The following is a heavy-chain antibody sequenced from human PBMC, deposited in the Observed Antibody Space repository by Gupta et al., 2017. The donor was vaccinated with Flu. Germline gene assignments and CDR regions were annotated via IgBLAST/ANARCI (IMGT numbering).Heavy chain of an antibody. CDR1: GASVGSNNFY. J-gene: IGHJ4*02. CDR2: VYYTGSA. D-gene: IGHD3-10*01. V-gene: IGHV4-39*02. Sequence: QLHLQESGPGLVKPSETLSLICSVCGASVGSNNFYWDWIRQPPGKGLEWFGSVYYTGSANYSPSLKSRVTMSVDTSKNHFPLKVSSVTAADTAIYYCASYTFVTYYYGSGNFDYWGQGARVTVAS. CDR3: ASYTFVTYYYGSGNFDY.